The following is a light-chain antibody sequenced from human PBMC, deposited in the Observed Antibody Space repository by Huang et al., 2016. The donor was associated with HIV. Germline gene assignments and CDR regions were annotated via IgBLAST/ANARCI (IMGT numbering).Light chain of an antibody. V-gene: IGKV2D-29*02. J-gene: IGKJ4*01. CDR1: QSLLHSDGETY. CDR3: MQRTQRPLT. CDR2: EGS. Sequence: DIVMTQTPLSLSVTPGQPASISCKSSQSLLHSDGETYLYWYLHKPGQSPQLLIYEGSNRFSGGPDRVSGSGSGTDFTLRISRVEAEDVGVYYCMQRTQRPLTFGGGTKVEIK.